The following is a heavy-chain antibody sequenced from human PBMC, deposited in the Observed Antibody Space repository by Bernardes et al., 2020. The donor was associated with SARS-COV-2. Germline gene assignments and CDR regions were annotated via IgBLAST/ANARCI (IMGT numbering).Heavy chain of an antibody. J-gene: IGHJ2*01. Sequence: GGSLRLSCEASGFILSNYWMHWVRQVPGKGLVWVSRIGDGATTYADSVKGRFTISRDKARNTLHLQMDSLRVEDTAVYYRGKRAEAGNHWYFDLWGRGTLVTVSS. CDR1: GFILSNYW. CDR2: IGDGAT. V-gene: IGHV3-74*01. CDR3: GKRAEAGNHWYFDL. D-gene: IGHD6-19*01.